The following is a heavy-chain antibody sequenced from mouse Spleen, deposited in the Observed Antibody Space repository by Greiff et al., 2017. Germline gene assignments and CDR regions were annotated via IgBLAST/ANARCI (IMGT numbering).Heavy chain of an antibody. Sequence: QVQLKESGAELVKPGTSVKLSCKASGYNFTSYWINWVKLRPGQGLEWIGDIYPGSGSTNYNEKFKSKATLTVDTSSSTAYMQLSSLASEDSALYYCARGIFDYWGQGTTLTVSS. J-gene: IGHJ2*01. V-gene: IGHV1-55*01. CDR3: ARGIFDY. CDR1: GYNFTSYW. CDR2: IYPGSGST.